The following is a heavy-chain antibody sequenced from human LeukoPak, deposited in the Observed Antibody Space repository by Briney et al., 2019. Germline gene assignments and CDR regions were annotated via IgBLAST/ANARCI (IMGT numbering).Heavy chain of an antibody. CDR1: GFTFSSYG. J-gene: IGHJ3*02. V-gene: IGHV3-33*01. D-gene: IGHD4-17*01. Sequence: GGSLRLSCAAPGFTFSSYGMHWVRQAPGKGLEWVAVIWYVGSNKYYADSVKGRFTISRDNPKNTLYLQMNSLRAEDTAVYYCARVMTTVTLWAAFDIWGQGTMVTVSS. CDR3: ARVMTTVTLWAAFDI. CDR2: IWYVGSNK.